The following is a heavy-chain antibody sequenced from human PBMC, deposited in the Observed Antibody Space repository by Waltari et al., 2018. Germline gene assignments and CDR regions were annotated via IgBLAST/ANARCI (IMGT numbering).Heavy chain of an antibody. Sequence: QVQLQESGPGLVKPSQTLSLTCTVSGGSISSGSYYWSWIRQPAGKGLEWIGRIYTSGSTNYNPSLKSRVTISVDTSKNQFSLKLSSVTAADTAVYYCARDGVGATRGAFDIWGQGTMVTVSS. CDR3: ARDGVGATRGAFDI. V-gene: IGHV4-61*02. J-gene: IGHJ3*02. CDR1: GGSISSGSYY. D-gene: IGHD1-26*01. CDR2: IYTSGST.